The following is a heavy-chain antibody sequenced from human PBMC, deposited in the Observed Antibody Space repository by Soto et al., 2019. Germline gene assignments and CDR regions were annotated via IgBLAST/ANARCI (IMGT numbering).Heavy chain of an antibody. D-gene: IGHD3-10*01. CDR3: VRGGHGSGSYLGSY. CDR1: GFTFTTYW. V-gene: IGHV3-7*03. Sequence: EVQLVESGGGLAQPGGSLRLSCVASGFTFTTYWMSWVRQAPGKGLEWVANLRQDGGAQYYVDSVKGRFTISRDNAKNSVYLQMDSLRAEDTAVYYCVRGGHGSGSYLGSYWGQGILVTVSS. CDR2: LRQDGGAQ. J-gene: IGHJ4*02.